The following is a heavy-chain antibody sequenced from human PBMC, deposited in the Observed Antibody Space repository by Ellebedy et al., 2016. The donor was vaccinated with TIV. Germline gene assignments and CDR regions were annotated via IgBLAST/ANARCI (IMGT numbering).Heavy chain of an antibody. Sequence: AASVKVSCKASGYTFTGYYMHWVRQAPGQGLEWMGWINPNSGGTNYAQKFQGWVTMTRDTSISTAYMELSRLRSDDTAVYYCARAYGDYSDNQRHYYYYYGMDVWGQGTTVTVSS. D-gene: IGHD4-17*01. CDR3: ARAYGDYSDNQRHYYYYYGMDV. V-gene: IGHV1-2*04. J-gene: IGHJ6*02. CDR2: INPNSGGT. CDR1: GYTFTGYY.